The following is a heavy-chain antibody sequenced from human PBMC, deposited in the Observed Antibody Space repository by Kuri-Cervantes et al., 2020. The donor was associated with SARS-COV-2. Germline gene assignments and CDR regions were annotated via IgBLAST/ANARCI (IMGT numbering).Heavy chain of an antibody. CDR1: GGSISSYY. Sequence: GSLRLSCTVSGGSISSYYWSWIRQPPGKGLEWIGYIYYSGSTNYNLSLKSRVTISVDTSKNQFSLKLSSVTTADTAVYYCARWIYESLYFFDFWGQGTLVTVSS. V-gene: IGHV4-59*01. CDR3: ARWIYESLYFFDF. CDR2: IYYSGST. D-gene: IGHD3-3*01. J-gene: IGHJ4*02.